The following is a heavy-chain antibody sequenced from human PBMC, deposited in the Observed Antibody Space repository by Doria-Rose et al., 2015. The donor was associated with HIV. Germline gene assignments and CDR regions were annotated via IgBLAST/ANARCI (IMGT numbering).Heavy chain of an antibody. CDR2: TYYTGTS. CDR3: ARMGSYRELDY. CDR1: SVSSRGYY. J-gene: IGHJ4*02. D-gene: IGHD3-3*01. V-gene: IGHV4-31*02. Sequence: SVSSRGYYWNWIRQVPGKGLESLGYTYYTGTSDYSPSLKSRLNMAVDTSKNQFSLKLSFATVADTAVYYCARMGSYRELDYWGQGALVIVSA.